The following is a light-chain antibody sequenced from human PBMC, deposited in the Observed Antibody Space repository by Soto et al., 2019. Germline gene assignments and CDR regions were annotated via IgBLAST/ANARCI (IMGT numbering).Light chain of an antibody. CDR2: KAS. J-gene: IGKJ1*01. V-gene: IGKV1-5*03. CDR1: QTISSW. CDR3: QHYNSYSEA. Sequence: DVQMTHSPSTLSGSVGDRVTMTCRASQTISSWLAWYQQKPGKAPKLLIYKASTLKSGVPSRFSGSGSGTEFTLTISSLQPDDFATYYCQHYNSYSEAFGHGTKVDIK.